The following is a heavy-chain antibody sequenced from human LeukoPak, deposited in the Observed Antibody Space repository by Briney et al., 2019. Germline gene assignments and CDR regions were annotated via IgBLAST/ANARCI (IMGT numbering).Heavy chain of an antibody. CDR3: ARDRKYCSSTSCPFDY. D-gene: IGHD2-2*01. J-gene: IGHJ4*02. Sequence: GGSLRLSCAASGFTFSSYEMNWVRQAPGKGLEWVSYISSSGTMYYADSVKGRFTISRDNAKNSLYLQMNSLRAEDTAVYYCARDRKYCSSTSCPFDYWGQGTLVTVSS. CDR1: GFTFSSYE. CDR2: ISSSGTM. V-gene: IGHV3-48*03.